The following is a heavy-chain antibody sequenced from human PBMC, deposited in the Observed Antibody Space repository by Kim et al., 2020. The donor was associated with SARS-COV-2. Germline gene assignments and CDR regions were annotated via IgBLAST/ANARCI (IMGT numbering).Heavy chain of an antibody. CDR1: GYSFTSYW. V-gene: IGHV5-51*01. D-gene: IGHD2-2*02. J-gene: IGHJ6*02. CDR2: IYPGDSDT. CDR3: ARQGVRGYCSSTSCHMGSYGMDV. Sequence: GESLKISCKGSGYSFTSYWIGWVRQMPGKGLEWMGIIYPGDSDTRYSPSFQGQVTISADKSISTAYLQWSSLKASDTAMYYCARQGVRGYCSSTSCHMGSYGMDVWGQGTTVTVSS.